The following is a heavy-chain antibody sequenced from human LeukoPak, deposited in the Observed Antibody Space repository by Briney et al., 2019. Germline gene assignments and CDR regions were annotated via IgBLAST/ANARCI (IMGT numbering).Heavy chain of an antibody. CDR1: GGSISSYY. J-gene: IGHJ4*02. CDR3: ARFAYCGGHCWYYFDY. Sequence: SETLSLTWSVAGGSISSYYWSWIRQPQGKGMEWIGYIYSSGSTNYNPSLKSRITISVDTSKNQFSLKLSSVTAADTAVYYCARFAYCGGHCWYYFDYWGQGSLVTVFS. V-gene: IGHV4-59*01. CDR2: IYSSGST. D-gene: IGHD2-21*02.